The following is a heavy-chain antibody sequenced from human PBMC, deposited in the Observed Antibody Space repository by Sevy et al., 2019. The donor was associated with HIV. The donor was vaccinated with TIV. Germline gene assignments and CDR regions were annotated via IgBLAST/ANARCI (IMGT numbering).Heavy chain of an antibody. CDR2: INTNTGTA. CDR1: GYLFTTKA. Sequence: ASVKDSCKASGYLFTTKAMNWVRQAPGQGLEWMGWINTNTGTATYAQDFTGRFVFSLDTSVNTAYLQISSLEAEDTAIYYCARNLRDMTAVGPGGDYWGQGTLVTVSS. CDR3: ARNLRDMTAVGPGGDY. J-gene: IGHJ4*02. V-gene: IGHV7-4-1*02. D-gene: IGHD4-17*01.